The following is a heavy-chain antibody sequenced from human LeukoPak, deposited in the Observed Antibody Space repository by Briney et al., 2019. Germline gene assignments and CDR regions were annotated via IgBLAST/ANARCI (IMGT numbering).Heavy chain of an antibody. CDR1: GFTFSNAW. CDR2: ISSRNTYI. CDR3: ARDFSVATTDVFDL. J-gene: IGHJ3*01. D-gene: IGHD5-12*01. Sequence: GGSLRLSCAASGFTFSNAWMSWVRQAPGKGLEWVSSISSRNTYIFYADSLKGRFTVSRDNARNSLYLQMNSLRAEDTAVYYCARDFSVATTDVFDLWGQGTMVTVSS. V-gene: IGHV3-21*01.